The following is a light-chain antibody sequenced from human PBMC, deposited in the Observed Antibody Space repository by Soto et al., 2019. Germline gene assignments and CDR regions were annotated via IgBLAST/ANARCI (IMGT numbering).Light chain of an antibody. CDR3: QQNDNWPRT. V-gene: IGKV3-15*01. CDR1: QSVMTN. J-gene: IGKJ1*01. Sequence: IVMTQSTATLSVSPGERVTFSCRASQSVMTNLAWYQHKPGQAPRLLIHGASTRATGIPARFSGSGSGTEFTLTISSLQSEDFAVYYCQQNDNWPRTFGQGTKVDIK. CDR2: GAS.